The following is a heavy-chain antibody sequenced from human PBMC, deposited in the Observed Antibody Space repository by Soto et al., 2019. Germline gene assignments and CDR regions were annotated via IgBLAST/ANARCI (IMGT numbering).Heavy chain of an antibody. D-gene: IGHD3-22*01. Sequence: PSETLSLTCTVSGGSISSGGYYWSWIRQHPGKGLEWIGYIYYSGSTYYNPSLKSRVTISVDTSKNQFSLKLSSVTAADTAVYYCARGATYYYDSSGYSPPYYFDYWGQGTLVTVSS. CDR2: IYYSGST. CDR1: GGSISSGGYY. CDR3: ARGATYYYDSSGYSPPYYFDY. V-gene: IGHV4-31*03. J-gene: IGHJ4*02.